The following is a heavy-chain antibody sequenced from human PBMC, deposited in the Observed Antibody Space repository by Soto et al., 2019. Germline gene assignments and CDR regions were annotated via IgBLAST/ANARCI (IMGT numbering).Heavy chain of an antibody. CDR1: GFTFSSYG. D-gene: IGHD3-3*01. V-gene: IGHV3-33*01. CDR2: IWYDGSNK. CDR3: ARVYDFWSGYRDPYCYYYGMDV. Sequence: GGSLRLSCAASGFTFSSYGMHWVRQAPGKGLEWVAVIWYDGSNKYYADSVKGRFTISRDNSKNTLYLQMNSLRAEDTAVYYCARVYDFWSGYRDPYCYYYGMDVWGQGTTVTVSS. J-gene: IGHJ6*02.